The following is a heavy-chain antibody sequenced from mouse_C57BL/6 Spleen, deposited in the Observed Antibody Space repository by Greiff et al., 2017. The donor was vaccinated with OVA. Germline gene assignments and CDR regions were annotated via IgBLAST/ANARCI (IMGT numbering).Heavy chain of an antibody. V-gene: IGHV8-12*01. CDR3: ARNGYYDDYAMDY. J-gene: IGHJ4*01. CDR1: GFSLSTSGMG. Sequence: QVTLKESGPGILQSSQTLSLTCSFSGFSLSTSGMGVSWIRQPSGKGLEWLAHIYWDDDKRYHPSLKSRLPISKDTSRNQVFLKITSVDTADTATYYCARNGYYDDYAMDYWGQGTSVTVSS. D-gene: IGHD2-4*01. CDR2: IYWDDDK.